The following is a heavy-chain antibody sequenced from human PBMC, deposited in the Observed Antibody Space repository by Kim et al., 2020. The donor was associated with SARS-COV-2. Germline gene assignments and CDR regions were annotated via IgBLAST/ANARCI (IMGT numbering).Heavy chain of an antibody. CDR1: GLSFDSAA. CDR3: ARGQYYETVSLSDYYDGMDV. D-gene: IGHD3-22*01. V-gene: IGHV3-30-3*01. J-gene: IGHJ6*02. CDR2: ISYDGRNK. Sequence: GGSLRLSCAASGLSFDSAAMNWVRQAPGKGLEWVAVISYDGRNKEYADSVKGRFTISRDNPKSTLYLQMNSLRAEDTAVYYCARGQYYETVSLSDYYDGMDVWGQGTTVTVSS.